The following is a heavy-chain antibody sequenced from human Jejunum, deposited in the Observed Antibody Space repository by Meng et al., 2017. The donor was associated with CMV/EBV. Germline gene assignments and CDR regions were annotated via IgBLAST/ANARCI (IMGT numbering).Heavy chain of an antibody. CDR3: AKESGGWTSGDYYDH. CDR1: FPFTSFA. V-gene: IGHV3-23*01. D-gene: IGHD6-19*01. CDR2: ISISGDTT. Sequence: FPFTSFAMTWIRQAPGKGLEWVSTISISGDTTYHADSVKGRFTTSRDNSKNTLFLQMDGLRVDDTATYYCAKESGGWTSGDYYDHWGQGTKVTVSS. J-gene: IGHJ4*02.